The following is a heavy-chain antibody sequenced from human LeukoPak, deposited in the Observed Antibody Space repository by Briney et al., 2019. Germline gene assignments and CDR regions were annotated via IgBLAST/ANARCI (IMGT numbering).Heavy chain of an antibody. CDR1: GGSISSSSYY. Sequence: SETLSLTCTVSGGSISSSSYYWGWIRQPPGKGLEWIGSIYYSGSTYYNPSLKGRVTISVDTSKNQFSLKLSSVTAADTAVYYCARDNGAAAGSLMYPNWFDPWGQGTLVTVSS. V-gene: IGHV4-39*07. D-gene: IGHD6-13*01. J-gene: IGHJ5*02. CDR3: ARDNGAAAGSLMYPNWFDP. CDR2: IYYSGST.